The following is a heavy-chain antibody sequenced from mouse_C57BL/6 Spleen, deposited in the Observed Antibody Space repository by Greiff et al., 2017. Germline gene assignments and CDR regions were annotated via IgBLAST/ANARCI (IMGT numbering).Heavy chain of an antibody. V-gene: IGHV1-80*01. Sequence: VQLVESGAELVKPGASVKISCKASGYAFSSYWMNWVKQRPGKGLEWIGQIYPGDGDTNYNGKFKGKATLTADKSSSTAYMQLSGLTSEDSAVYFCARWGYDGRFAYWGQGTLVTVSA. J-gene: IGHJ3*01. CDR2: IYPGDGDT. CDR1: GYAFSSYW. D-gene: IGHD2-2*01. CDR3: ARWGYDGRFAY.